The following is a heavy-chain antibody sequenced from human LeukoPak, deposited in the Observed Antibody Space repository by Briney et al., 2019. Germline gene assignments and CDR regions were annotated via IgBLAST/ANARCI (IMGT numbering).Heavy chain of an antibody. D-gene: IGHD3-10*01. Sequence: ASVKVSCKASGYTFTSYAMHWVRQAPGQRLEWMGWSNAGNGNTKYSQEFQGRVTITRDTSASTAYMELSSLRSEDMAVYYCARGPRITMVRGVIFSYWGQGTLVTVSS. CDR3: ARGPRITMVRGVIFSY. J-gene: IGHJ4*02. CDR1: GYTFTSYA. CDR2: SNAGNGNT. V-gene: IGHV1-3*02.